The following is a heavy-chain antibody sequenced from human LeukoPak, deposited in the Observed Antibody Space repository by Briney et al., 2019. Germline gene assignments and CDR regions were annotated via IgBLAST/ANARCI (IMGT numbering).Heavy chain of an antibody. Sequence: GGSLRLSCSASSTSAMSWVRQAPGKGLEWVSVIYSGGSTYYADSVKGRFTISRDNSRNTLYLQMNSLRAEDTAVYYCARGGSGSYIYYFDYWGQGTLVTVSS. J-gene: IGHJ4*02. CDR1: STSA. D-gene: IGHD3-10*01. CDR3: ARGGSGSYIYYFDY. CDR2: IYSGGST. V-gene: IGHV3-66*02.